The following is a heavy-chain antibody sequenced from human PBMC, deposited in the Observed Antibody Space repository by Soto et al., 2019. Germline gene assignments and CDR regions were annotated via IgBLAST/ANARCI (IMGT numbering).Heavy chain of an antibody. CDR1: GLSPSTSGMR. J-gene: IGHJ4*02. Sequence: SGPTLVNPTQTLTLTCTFSGLSPSTSGMRVSWIRQPPGKALEWLARIDWDDDKFYSTSLKTRLTISKDTSKNQVVLTMTNMDPVDTATYNCARTYSSCYTHWGQGTLVTVSS. V-gene: IGHV2-70*04. CDR3: ARTYSSCYTH. D-gene: IGHD3-22*01. CDR2: IDWDDDK.